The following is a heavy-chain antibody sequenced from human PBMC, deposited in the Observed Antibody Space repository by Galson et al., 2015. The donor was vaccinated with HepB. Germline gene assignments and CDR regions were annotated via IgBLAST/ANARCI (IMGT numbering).Heavy chain of an antibody. Sequence: SLRLSCAATGFTFSTYSVNWVRQAPGKGLEWISYIRGGGEMIFYADSVKGRFTISRDDAKNSLYLQMDSLRVEDTAVYYCARDHLWAFDYWGRGALVTVSA. J-gene: IGHJ4*02. CDR3: ARDHLWAFDY. CDR2: IRGGGEMI. D-gene: IGHD2/OR15-2a*01. V-gene: IGHV3-48*01. CDR1: GFTFSTYS.